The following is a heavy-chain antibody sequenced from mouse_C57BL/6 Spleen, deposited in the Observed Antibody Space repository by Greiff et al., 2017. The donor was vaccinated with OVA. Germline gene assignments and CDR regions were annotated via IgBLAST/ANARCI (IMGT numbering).Heavy chain of an antibody. CDR2: IYPGSGNT. J-gene: IGHJ3*01. V-gene: IGHV1-76*01. D-gene: IGHD3-2*02. Sequence: QVLLQQSGAELVRPGGSLKLSCKASGFTFTDYPITWVKQRPGQGLEWIARIYPGSGNTYYNEKFKGKATLTAEKSSSTAYMQLSSLTSEDSAVYFCASDSSEVAYWGQGTLVTVSA. CDR1: GFTFTDYP. CDR3: ASDSSEVAY.